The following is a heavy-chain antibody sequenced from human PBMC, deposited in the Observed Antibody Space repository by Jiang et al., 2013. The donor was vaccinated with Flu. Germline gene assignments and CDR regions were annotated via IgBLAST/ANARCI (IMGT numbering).Heavy chain of an antibody. CDR3: AREGAQGDIPYFDY. J-gene: IGHJ4*02. CDR2: INPNSGGT. D-gene: IGHD3-9*01. V-gene: IGHV1-2*02. Sequence: CKASGYTFTGYYMHWVRQAPGQGLEWMGWINPNSGGTNYAQKFQGRVTMTRDTSISTAYMELSRLRSDDTAVYYCAREGAQGDIPYFDYWGQGTLVTVSS. CDR1: GYTFTGYY.